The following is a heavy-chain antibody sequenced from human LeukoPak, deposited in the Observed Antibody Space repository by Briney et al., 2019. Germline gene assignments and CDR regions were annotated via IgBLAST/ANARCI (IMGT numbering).Heavy chain of an antibody. CDR2: IIPIFGTA. CDR3: ASPPDCSGGSCYFGAR. J-gene: IGHJ4*02. CDR1: GGTFSSYA. Sequence: SVKVSRKASGGTFSSYAISWVRQAPGQGLEWMGGIIPIFGTANYAQKFQGRVTITADESTSTAYMELSSLRSEDTAVYYCASPPDCSGGSCYFGARWGQGTLVTVSS. D-gene: IGHD2-15*01. V-gene: IGHV1-69*13.